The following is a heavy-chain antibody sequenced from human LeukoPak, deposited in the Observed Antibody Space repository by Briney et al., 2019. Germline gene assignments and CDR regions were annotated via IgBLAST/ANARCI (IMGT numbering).Heavy chain of an antibody. CDR3: ARDRGDFWTGYYTNYFDY. CDR2: AYSGGTT. D-gene: IGHD3/OR15-3a*01. J-gene: IGHJ4*02. Sequence: PGGSLRLSCAASGLTVTSNYMSWVRQAPGKGLEWVSVAYSGGTTNYADSVKGRFTISRDNAKNSLYLQMNSLRAEDTAVYYCARDRGDFWTGYYTNYFDYWGQGTLVTVSS. V-gene: IGHV3-66*01. CDR1: GLTVTSNY.